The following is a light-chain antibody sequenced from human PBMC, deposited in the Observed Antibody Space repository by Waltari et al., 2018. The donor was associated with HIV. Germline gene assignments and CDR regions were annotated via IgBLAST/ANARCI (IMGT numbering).Light chain of an antibody. J-gene: IGKJ2*01. CDR1: QSVSSSY. Sequence: EIVLTQSPGTLSLSPGERATLSCRASQSVSSSYLAWYQQKPGQAPRLLIYGASSRATGIPDRFSGSGSETDFTLTISRLEPEDFAVYYCQQYGNSPPYTFGQGTKLEIK. V-gene: IGKV3-20*01. CDR2: GAS. CDR3: QQYGNSPPYT.